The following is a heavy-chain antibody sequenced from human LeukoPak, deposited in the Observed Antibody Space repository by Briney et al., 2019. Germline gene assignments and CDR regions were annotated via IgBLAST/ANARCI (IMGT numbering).Heavy chain of an antibody. Sequence: PGGSLRLSCAASGFTFSSYAMSWVRQAPGKGLEWVSAISGSGGSTYYADSVKGRFTISRDNSKNTLYLQMNSLRAEDTAVYYCARGPNDYSNYYYGMDVWGQGTTVTVSS. CDR1: GFTFSSYA. J-gene: IGHJ6*02. V-gene: IGHV3-23*01. CDR3: ARGPNDYSNYYYGMDV. D-gene: IGHD4-11*01. CDR2: ISGSGGST.